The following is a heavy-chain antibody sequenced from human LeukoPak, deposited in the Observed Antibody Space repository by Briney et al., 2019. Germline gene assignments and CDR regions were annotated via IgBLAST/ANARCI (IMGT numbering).Heavy chain of an antibody. CDR2: ISSSGSTM. D-gene: IGHD4-17*01. CDR1: GFTFRGYE. CDR3: AKESYGDLYFDY. V-gene: IGHV3-48*03. J-gene: IGHJ4*02. Sequence: GGSLRLSCAASGFTFRGYEMNWVRQAPGKGLEWVSCISSSGSTMYYADSVKGRFTISRDNAKNSLYLQMNSLRAEDTAVYYCAKESYGDLYFDYWGQGTLVTVSS.